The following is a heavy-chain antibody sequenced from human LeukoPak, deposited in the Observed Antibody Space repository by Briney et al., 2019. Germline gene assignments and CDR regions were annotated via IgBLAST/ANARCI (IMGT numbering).Heavy chain of an antibody. Sequence: PGGSLRLSCAASGFTFSSYSMNWVRQAPGKGLEWVSSISSSSSYIYYADSVKGRFTISRDNAKNSLYLQMNSLRAEDTAVYYCARDIMSWSERTYYYGSGSKYPPDYWGQGTLVTVSS. CDR3: ARDIMSWSERTYYYGSGSKYPPDY. CDR1: GFTFSSYS. D-gene: IGHD3-10*01. J-gene: IGHJ4*02. V-gene: IGHV3-21*01. CDR2: ISSSSSYI.